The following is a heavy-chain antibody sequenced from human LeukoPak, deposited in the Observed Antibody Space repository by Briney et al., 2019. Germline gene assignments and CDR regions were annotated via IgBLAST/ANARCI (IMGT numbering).Heavy chain of an antibody. D-gene: IGHD3-22*01. CDR3: ARDHTPEYYYESSGYSYVAYFDY. Sequence: SVKVSCKASGGTFSSYAISWVRQAPGQGLEWMGRIIPIFGTANYAQKFQGRVTITADKSTSTAYIELSSLRSEDTAVYYCARDHTPEYYYESSGYSYVAYFDYWGQGTLVTVSS. J-gene: IGHJ4*02. CDR1: GGTFSSYA. V-gene: IGHV1-69*06. CDR2: IIPIFGTA.